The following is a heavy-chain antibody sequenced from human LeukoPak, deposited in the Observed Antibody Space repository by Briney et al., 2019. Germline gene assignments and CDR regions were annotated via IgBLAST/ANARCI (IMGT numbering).Heavy chain of an antibody. J-gene: IGHJ6*02. CDR3: ARDPNYYYGMDV. CDR1: GFTFGSYW. Sequence: GGSLRLSCAASGFTFGSYWMSWVRQAPGKGLEWVANIKQDGSEKYYVDSVKGRFTISRDNAKNSLYLQMNSLRAEDTAVYYCARDPNYYYGMDVWGQGTTVTVSS. V-gene: IGHV3-7*01. CDR2: IKQDGSEK.